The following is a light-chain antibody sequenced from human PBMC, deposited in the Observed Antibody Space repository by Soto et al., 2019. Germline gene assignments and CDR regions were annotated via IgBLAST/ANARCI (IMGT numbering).Light chain of an antibody. J-gene: IGKJ1*01. V-gene: IGKV4-1*01. CDR2: WAS. Sequence: DIVMTQSPDSLAVSLGERATINCKSSQSVLYSSNNKNYLAWYQQKPGQPPKLLIYWASTRESGVPDRFSGSGSGTDFTLTISSLQADYVVVYYCQQYYSTPRTIVHGTKVESK. CDR1: QSVLYSSNNKNY. CDR3: QQYYSTPRT.